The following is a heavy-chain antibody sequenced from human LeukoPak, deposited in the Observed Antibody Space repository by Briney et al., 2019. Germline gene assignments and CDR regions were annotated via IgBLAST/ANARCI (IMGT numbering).Heavy chain of an antibody. CDR1: GGSINNYY. J-gene: IGHJ4*02. CDR2: IYTRGST. Sequence: SETLSLTCTVSGGSINNYYWSWIRQPAGKGLEWIGRIYTRGSTNYNPSLKSRVTMSVDTSKNQSSLKLSSVTAADTAVYYCARARYSGYDYYDYWGQGTLVTVSS. CDR3: ARARYSGYDYYDY. D-gene: IGHD5-12*01. V-gene: IGHV4-4*07.